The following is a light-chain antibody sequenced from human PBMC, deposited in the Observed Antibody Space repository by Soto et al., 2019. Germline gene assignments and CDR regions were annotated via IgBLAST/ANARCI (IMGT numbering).Light chain of an antibody. Sequence: EVVMTQSPATLSVSPGERATLSCRASQSVSGNLAWYQQKPGQAPRLLIYGPSTRATGIPDRISGSGSGTEFSLTINSLQSEDFAVYYCHQYNNWPLTFGQGTRLEIK. V-gene: IGKV3D-15*01. J-gene: IGKJ5*01. CDR2: GPS. CDR1: QSVSGN. CDR3: HQYNNWPLT.